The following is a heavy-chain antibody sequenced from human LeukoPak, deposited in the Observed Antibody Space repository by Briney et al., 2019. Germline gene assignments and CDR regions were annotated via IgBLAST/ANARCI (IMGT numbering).Heavy chain of an antibody. CDR3: ASLRSYGSNSALDY. J-gene: IGHJ4*02. CDR1: GFTFRSYW. Sequence: PGGSLRLSCVASGFTFRSYWMSWVRQAPGKGLECVANIKQDGSEKYDVDSVKGRFTISRDNAKNSLYLQMNSLRAEDTAVYYCASLRSYGSNSALDYWGQGTLVAVSS. D-gene: IGHD4-23*01. V-gene: IGHV3-7*01. CDR2: IKQDGSEK.